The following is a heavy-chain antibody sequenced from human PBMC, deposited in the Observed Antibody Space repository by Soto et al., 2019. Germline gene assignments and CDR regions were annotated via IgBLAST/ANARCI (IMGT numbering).Heavy chain of an antibody. J-gene: IGHJ6*03. V-gene: IGHV1-2*04. D-gene: IGHD3-3*01. CDR1: GYTFTGYY. CDR3: ARSTGSVSRIFGNEYYYYMDV. CDR2: INPNSGGT. Sequence: QVQLVQSGAEVKKPGASVKVSCKASGYTFTGYYMHWVRQAPGQGLEWMGWINPNSGGTNYAQKFQGWVTMTRDTSISTAYRELSRLRSDDTAVYYCARSTGSVSRIFGNEYYYYMDVWGKGTTVTVSS.